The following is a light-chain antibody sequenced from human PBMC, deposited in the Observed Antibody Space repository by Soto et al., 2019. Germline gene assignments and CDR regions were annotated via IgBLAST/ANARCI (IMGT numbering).Light chain of an antibody. V-gene: IGKV1-27*01. Sequence: DIQMTQSPSSLSASIGDRVTITCRASQDISNYLAWYQQRPGKVPQLLIYAASTLQSGVPSQFSGSGSGTDFTPTISSLLPEDVATYYCQNLDRAAFTFGPGTKVDIK. J-gene: IGKJ3*01. CDR2: AAS. CDR1: QDISNY. CDR3: QNLDRAAFT.